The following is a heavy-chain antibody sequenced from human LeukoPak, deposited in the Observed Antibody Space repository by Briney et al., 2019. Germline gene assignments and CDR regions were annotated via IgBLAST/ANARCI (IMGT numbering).Heavy chain of an antibody. V-gene: IGHV4-34*01. D-gene: IGHD2-2*02. Sequence: SETLSLTCAVYGGSFSGYYWSWIRQPPGKGLEWIGEINHSGCTNYNPSLKSRVTISVDTSKNQFSLKLSSVTAADTAVYYCARGRDIVVVPAAIPGFDDEYGQYYFDYWGQGTLVAVSS. J-gene: IGHJ4*02. CDR2: INHSGCT. CDR3: ARGRDIVVVPAAIPGFDDEYGQYYFDY. CDR1: GGSFSGYY.